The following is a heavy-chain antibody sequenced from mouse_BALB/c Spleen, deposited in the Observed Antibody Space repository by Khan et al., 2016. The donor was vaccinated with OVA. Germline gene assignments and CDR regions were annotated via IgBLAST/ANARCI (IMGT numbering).Heavy chain of an antibody. V-gene: IGHV1-76*01. J-gene: IGHJ4*01. CDR1: GYTFTSYC. D-gene: IGHD1-1*01. Sequence: VQLQESGAELVRPGASVKLSCKTSGYTFTSYCIHWVKQRSAQGLEWIARIYPGTGSTYYNETFKDTATLTADKSSSTAYMQLSSLKSEASAVYFCARSDYGSTYTMDYWGQGTSVTVSS. CDR2: IYPGTGST. CDR3: ARSDYGSTYTMDY.